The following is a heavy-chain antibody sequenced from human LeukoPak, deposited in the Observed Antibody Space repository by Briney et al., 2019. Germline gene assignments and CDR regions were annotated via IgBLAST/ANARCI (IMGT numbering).Heavy chain of an antibody. CDR1: GGSISSTNW. Sequence: SETLSLTCGVSGGSISSTNWWSWVRQPPGKGLEWIGSIQYSGSTFYNPSFKSRATISVDTSNNHFSLRLSSVTAADTAIHYCATGGGLAVAHSWGQGILVTVSS. D-gene: IGHD6-19*01. J-gene: IGHJ4*02. CDR2: IQYSGST. V-gene: IGHV4-39*02. CDR3: ATGGGLAVAHS.